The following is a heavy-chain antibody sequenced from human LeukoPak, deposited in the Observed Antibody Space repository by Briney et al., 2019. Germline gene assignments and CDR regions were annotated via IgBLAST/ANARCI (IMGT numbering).Heavy chain of an antibody. J-gene: IGHJ5*02. CDR2: IFHSGSS. CDR3: ARELWFVNAPGSWFDP. V-gene: IGHV4-30-2*01. D-gene: IGHD3-10*01. Sequence: KPSETLSLTCAVSGDSISSGDCSWSWIRQPSGKGLEWIGYIFHSGSSYYNPSLKSRVTISVDKSKNQFSLRLTSVTAADTAVYYCARELWFVNAPGSWFDPWGQGTLVTVSS. CDR1: GDSISSGDCS.